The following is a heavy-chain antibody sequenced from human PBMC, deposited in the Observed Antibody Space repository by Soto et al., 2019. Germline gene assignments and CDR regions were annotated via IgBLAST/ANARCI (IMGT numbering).Heavy chain of an antibody. CDR3: ARYNWGAMGAFDI. V-gene: IGHV4-59*13. CDR2: IYYSGST. Sequence: PSETLSLTCTVPGGSISSYYWSWIRQPPGKGLEWIGYIYYSGSTNYNPSLKSRVTISVDTSKNQFSLKLSSVTAADTAVYYCARYNWGAMGAFDIWGQGTMVTVSS. CDR1: GGSISSYY. D-gene: IGHD1-1*01. J-gene: IGHJ3*02.